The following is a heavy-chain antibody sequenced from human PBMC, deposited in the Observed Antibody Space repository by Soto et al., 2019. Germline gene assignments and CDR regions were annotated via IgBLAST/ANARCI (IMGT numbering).Heavy chain of an antibody. CDR1: GFTFSSYA. CDR2: ISGSGGTT. Sequence: EVQLLESGGGLVQPGRSLRLSCTASGFTFSSYAMSWVRQAPGKGLEWVSAISGSGGTTYYADSVKGRFTISRANSKNTRFLQMNSLRAEDTALYYCAKFFVETGGSSGWPWSFHYWGQGTLVTVSS. J-gene: IGHJ4*02. CDR3: AKFFVETGGSSGWPWSFHY. D-gene: IGHD6-25*01. V-gene: IGHV3-23*01.